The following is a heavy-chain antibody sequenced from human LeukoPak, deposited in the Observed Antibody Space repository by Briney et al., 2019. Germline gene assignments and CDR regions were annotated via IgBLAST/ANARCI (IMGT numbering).Heavy chain of an antibody. D-gene: IGHD1-26*01. V-gene: IGHV1-18*01. CDR1: GYTFTNYA. J-gene: IGHJ4*02. CDR3: ARNQNAWEFDY. CDR2: INTYTGNT. Sequence: ASVKVSCKASGYTFTNYALSWVRQAPGQGLEWMGWINTYTGNTNYAQKFQGRVTMTTDTSTSTAYMELKSLTSDDTALYYCARNQNAWEFDYWGQGTLVTVS.